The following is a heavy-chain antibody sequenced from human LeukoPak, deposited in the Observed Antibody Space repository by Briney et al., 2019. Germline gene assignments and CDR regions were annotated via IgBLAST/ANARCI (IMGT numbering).Heavy chain of an antibody. CDR3: ARGGARYCSSTSCPLLDY. V-gene: IGHV4-34*01. CDR1: GGSFSGYY. Sequence: SETLSLTCAVYGGSFSGYYWSWIRQPPGKGLEWIGEINHSGSTNYNPSLKSRVTISVDTSKNQFSLKLGSVTAADTAVYYCARGGARYCSSTSCPLLDYWGQGTLVTVSS. D-gene: IGHD2-2*01. CDR2: INHSGST. J-gene: IGHJ4*02.